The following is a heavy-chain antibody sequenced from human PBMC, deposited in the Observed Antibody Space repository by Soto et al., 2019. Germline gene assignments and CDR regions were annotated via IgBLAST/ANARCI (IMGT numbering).Heavy chain of an antibody. V-gene: IGHV3-72*01. D-gene: IGHD3-10*01. J-gene: IGHJ5*02. CDR1: GFTFSDHY. CDR2: TRNKPNSYTT. CDR3: AMEGSGPGWT. Sequence: GGSLRLSCAASGFTFSDHYMDWVRQAPGKGLEWVGRTRNKPNSYTTEYAAPVRGRFTISSDDSKNSLYLQMNSLKTEDTAVYYCAMEGSGPGWTWGQGTLVTVSS.